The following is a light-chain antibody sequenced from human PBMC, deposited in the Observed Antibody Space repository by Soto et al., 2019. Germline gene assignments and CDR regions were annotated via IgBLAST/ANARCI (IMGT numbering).Light chain of an antibody. V-gene: IGLV2-11*01. Sequence: QSALTQPASVSGSPGQSITISCTGTSSDVGGYNYVSWYQQHPGKVPKLMIYDVSQRPSGVPDRFSGSKSGNTASLTISGLQAEDEADYYCCSYTGSATLVFGGGTKVTVL. CDR3: CSYTGSATLV. CDR2: DVS. CDR1: SSDVGGYNY. J-gene: IGLJ2*01.